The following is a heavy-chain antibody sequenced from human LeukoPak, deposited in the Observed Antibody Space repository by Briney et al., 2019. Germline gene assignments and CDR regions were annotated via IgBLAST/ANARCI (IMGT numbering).Heavy chain of an antibody. CDR1: GFTFSKYW. CDR3: ARWGTYSSSWLGAFDI. D-gene: IGHD6-13*01. V-gene: IGHV3-7*05. Sequence: PGGSLRLSCAASGFTFSKYWMSWVRQAPGKGLEWVANIKQDGSEKYYLDSVKGRFTTSRDNAKNSLHLQMNSLRAEDTAVYYCARWGTYSSSWLGAFDIWGQGTMVTVSP. CDR2: IKQDGSEK. J-gene: IGHJ3*02.